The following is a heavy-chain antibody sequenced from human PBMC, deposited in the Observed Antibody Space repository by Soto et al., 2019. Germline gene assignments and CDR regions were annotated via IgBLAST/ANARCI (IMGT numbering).Heavy chain of an antibody. J-gene: IGHJ6*02. D-gene: IGHD3-10*01. CDR3: AGRITMVRGHPGMDV. Sequence: QVQLVQSGAEVKKPGSSVKVSCKASGGTFSSYAISWVRQAPGQGLEWMGGIIPIFGTANYAQKFQGRVTITADEYTGTAYMELSSLRSEDTAVYYCAGRITMVRGHPGMDVWGQGTTVTVSS. CDR2: IIPIFGTA. CDR1: GGTFSSYA. V-gene: IGHV1-69*01.